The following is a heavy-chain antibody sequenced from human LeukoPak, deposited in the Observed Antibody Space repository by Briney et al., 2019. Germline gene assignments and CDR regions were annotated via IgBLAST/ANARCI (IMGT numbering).Heavy chain of an antibody. D-gene: IGHD3-10*01. Sequence: GGSLRLSCAASGFTFSSYSMNWVRQAPGKGLEWVSYISSSSSTIYYADSVKGRFTISRDNAKNSLYLQMNSLRAEDTAVYYCASFTMVRGVIKGFDYWGQGTLVTVSS. CDR1: GFTFSSYS. CDR3: ASFTMVRGVIKGFDY. J-gene: IGHJ4*02. CDR2: ISSSSSTI. V-gene: IGHV3-48*04.